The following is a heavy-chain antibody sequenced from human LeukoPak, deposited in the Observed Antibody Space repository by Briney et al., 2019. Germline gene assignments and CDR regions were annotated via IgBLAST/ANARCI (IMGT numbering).Heavy chain of an antibody. J-gene: IGHJ6*03. CDR2: IRYDGSDE. Sequence: GGSLRLSCAASGFTFSSCGMHWVRQAPGKGLEWVAFIRYDGSDEYYADSVRGRFTISRDNSKNTLYLQMNSLRAEDTAVYYCAKVNGFNVYYHYMDVWGKGTTVTVSS. CDR1: GFTFSSCG. CDR3: AKVNGFNVYYHYMDV. V-gene: IGHV3-30*02.